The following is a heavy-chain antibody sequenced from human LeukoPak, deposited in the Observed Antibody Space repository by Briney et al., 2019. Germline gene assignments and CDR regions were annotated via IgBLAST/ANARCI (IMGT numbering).Heavy chain of an antibody. D-gene: IGHD3-16*01. J-gene: IGHJ3*01. CDR1: GFIFRTYG. V-gene: IGHV3-30*02. Sequence: PGESLRLSCAASGFIFRTYGMHWVRQAPGKGLEWVTFIRYDGRDKYYADSVKGRFTLSRDNYKHTSFLQMTRLRVEETAVYYCAKRADYYHSSRALDDAFDLWGRGTMVTVSS. CDR2: IRYDGRDK. CDR3: AKRADYYHSSRALDDAFDL.